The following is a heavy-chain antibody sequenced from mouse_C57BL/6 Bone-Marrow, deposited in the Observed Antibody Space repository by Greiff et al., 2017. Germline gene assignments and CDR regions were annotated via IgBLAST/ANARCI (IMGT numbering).Heavy chain of an antibody. V-gene: IGHV1-55*01. CDR2: IYPGSGST. CDR1: GYTFTSYW. CDR3: ARSGYYALYYFDY. Sequence: VQLKESGAELVKPGASVKMSCKASGYTFTSYWITWVKQRPGQGLEWIGDIYPGSGSTNYNEKFKSKATLTVDTSSSTAYMQLSSLTSEDSAVYYCARSGYYALYYFDYWGQGTTLTVSS. D-gene: IGHD3-1*01. J-gene: IGHJ2*01.